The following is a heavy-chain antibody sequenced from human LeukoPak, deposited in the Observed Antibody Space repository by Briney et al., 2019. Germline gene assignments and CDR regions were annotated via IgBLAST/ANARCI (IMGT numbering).Heavy chain of an antibody. CDR3: ARDLGWFDP. CDR2: TYYRSKWYS. J-gene: IGHJ5*02. CDR1: GDSVSSNSVA. Sequence: SQTLSLTCAISGDSVSSNSVAWNWIRQSPSRGLEWLGRTYYRSKWYSDYAVSVKSRITINPDTSKNQFSLQLNSVTPEDTAMYFCARDLGWFDPWGQGTLVTVSS. V-gene: IGHV6-1*01.